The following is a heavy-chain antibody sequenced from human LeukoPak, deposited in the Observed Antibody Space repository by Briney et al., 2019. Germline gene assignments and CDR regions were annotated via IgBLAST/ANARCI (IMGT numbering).Heavy chain of an antibody. CDR1: GFTFNSYA. CDR3: TRDRQSGSHLNFFDS. V-gene: IGHV3-21*01. J-gene: IGHJ5*01. CDR2: ISFSGNSI. D-gene: IGHD1-26*01. Sequence: GGSLRLSCAASGFTFNSYAMNWVRQAPGEGLEWVSSISFSGNSIFYADSVKGRFTISRDNAKNSLYLQMNSLRVEDTAVYYCTRDRQSGSHLNFFDSWGQGTLVTVSS.